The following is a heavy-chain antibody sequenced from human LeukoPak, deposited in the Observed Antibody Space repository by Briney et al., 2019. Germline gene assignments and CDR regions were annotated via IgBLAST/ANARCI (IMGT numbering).Heavy chain of an antibody. CDR3: ARSQGWFDP. V-gene: IGHV4-30-4*01. Sequence: SQTLSLTCTVSGGSITSGDYYGSWLRQPPGKGLEWVGYIYYSGSTYYNPSLKSRATISVHTSKNQFSLKLSSVTAADTALYYCARSQGWFDPWGQGTLVTVSS. CDR1: GGSITSGDYY. D-gene: IGHD3-10*01. CDR2: IYYSGST. J-gene: IGHJ5*02.